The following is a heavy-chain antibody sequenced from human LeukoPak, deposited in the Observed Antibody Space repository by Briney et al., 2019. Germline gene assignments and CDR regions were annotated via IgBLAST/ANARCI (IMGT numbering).Heavy chain of an antibody. V-gene: IGHV1-8*01. D-gene: IGHD5-12*01. CDR3: ARGPPRGIVPTILYVNYYYYRDV. J-gene: IGHJ6*03. Sequence: ASVKVSCKASGYTFTSYDINWVRPATGQGLEWMGWMNPNSGITNYAQKFQGRVTMTRNTSISTAYMELSSLGSEDTAVYYCARGPPRGIVPTILYVNYYYYRDVWGKGTTVTVSS. CDR2: MNPNSGIT. CDR1: GYTFTSYD.